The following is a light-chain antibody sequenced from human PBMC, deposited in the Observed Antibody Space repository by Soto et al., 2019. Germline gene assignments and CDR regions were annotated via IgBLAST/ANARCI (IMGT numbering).Light chain of an antibody. CDR3: QQRSSWLFT. Sequence: IVLTQSPATLSLSPGERATLSCRASQSVSSYLAWYQQKPGQPPRLLIYDASTRATGIPARFSGSGSGTDFTLTISSLEPEDFAVYYCQQRSSWLFTFGPGTKVDIK. J-gene: IGKJ3*01. V-gene: IGKV3-11*01. CDR1: QSVSSY. CDR2: DAS.